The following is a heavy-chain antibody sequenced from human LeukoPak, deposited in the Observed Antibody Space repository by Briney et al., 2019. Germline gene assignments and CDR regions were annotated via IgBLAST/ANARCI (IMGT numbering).Heavy chain of an antibody. Sequence: ASVTVSCKASGYTFSTYYIHWVRQAPGQGLEWVGVINPSGGTTTYAQKFQGRVTMTRDTSTSTVYMELSSLRIEDTAVYYCSRDLGGSYNDYWGQGTMVTVFS. J-gene: IGHJ4*02. V-gene: IGHV1-46*01. CDR1: GYTFSTYY. CDR3: SRDLGGSYNDY. D-gene: IGHD1-26*01. CDR2: INPSGGTT.